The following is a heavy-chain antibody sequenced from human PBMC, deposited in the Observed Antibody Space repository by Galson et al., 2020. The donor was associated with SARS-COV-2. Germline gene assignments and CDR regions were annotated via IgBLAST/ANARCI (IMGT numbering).Heavy chain of an antibody. V-gene: IGHV3-30*04. CDR2: ISYDETNK. J-gene: IGHJ4*02. D-gene: IGHD1-26*01. CDR3: AKTNSGSYYDPFDY. CDR1: GFTFNTYA. Sequence: GGSLRLSCAASGFTFNTYAMDWVRQAPGKGLEWVALISYDETNKYYADSVKGRFTISRDNSKNTLYLQMSNLRAEDTAVYYCAKTNSGSYYDPFDYWGQGTLVTVSA.